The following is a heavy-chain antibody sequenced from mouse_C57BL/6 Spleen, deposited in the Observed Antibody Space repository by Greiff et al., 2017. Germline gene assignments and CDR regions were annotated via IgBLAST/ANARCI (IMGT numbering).Heavy chain of an antibody. J-gene: IGHJ3*01. CDR1: GYTFTSYW. CDR3: AIALYGSRWAWFAY. CDR2: IHPSDSDT. D-gene: IGHD1-1*01. V-gene: IGHV1-74*01. Sequence: QVQLQQPGAELVKPGASVKVSCKASGYTFTSYWMHWVKQRPGQGLEWIGRIHPSDSDTNYNQKFEGKATLTVDKSSSTAYMQLSSLTSEDSAVYYCAIALYGSRWAWFAYWGQGTLVTVSA.